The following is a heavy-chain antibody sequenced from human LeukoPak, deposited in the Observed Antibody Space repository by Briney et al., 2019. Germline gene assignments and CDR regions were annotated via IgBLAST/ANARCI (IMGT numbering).Heavy chain of an antibody. CDR2: ISSSSSYI. Sequence: PGGSLRLSCAASGFTFSSYTMNWVRQAPGKGLEWVSSISSSSSYIYYADSVKGRFTISRDNSKSTVYLQMNSLRAEDTAVYYCARETGDFDSWGQGTLVIVSS. CDR1: GFTFSSYT. D-gene: IGHD7-27*01. CDR3: ARETGDFDS. V-gene: IGHV3-21*04. J-gene: IGHJ4*02.